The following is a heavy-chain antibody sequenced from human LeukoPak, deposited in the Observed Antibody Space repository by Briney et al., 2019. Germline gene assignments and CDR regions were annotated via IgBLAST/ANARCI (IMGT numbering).Heavy chain of an antibody. V-gene: IGHV4-4*02. CDR1: GGSISSSNW. CDR3: ARGPWSAGYYYYGMDV. Sequence: SETLSLTCAVSGGSISSSNWWSWVRQPPGKGLEWIGEIYHSGSTNYNPSLKSRVTMSVDKSKNQFSLKLSSVTAADTAVYYCARGPWSAGYYYYGMDVWGQGTTVTVSS. J-gene: IGHJ6*02. CDR2: IYHSGST. D-gene: IGHD6-19*01.